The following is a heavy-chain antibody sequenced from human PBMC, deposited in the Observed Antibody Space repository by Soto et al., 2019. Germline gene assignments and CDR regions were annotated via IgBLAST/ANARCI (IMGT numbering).Heavy chain of an antibody. CDR1: GGSISRSNW. D-gene: IGHD3-22*01. CDR3: ARLQYYDSSDFDY. V-gene: IGHV4-4*02. Sequence: SETLSLTCAVSGGSISRSNWGIWVRQPPGKGLEWIGEIYHSGRTNYNPSLKSRVTISVDKSKNQFSLKLSSVTAADTAVYYCARLQYYDSSDFDYWVQGTVVT. J-gene: IGHJ4*02. CDR2: IYHSGRT.